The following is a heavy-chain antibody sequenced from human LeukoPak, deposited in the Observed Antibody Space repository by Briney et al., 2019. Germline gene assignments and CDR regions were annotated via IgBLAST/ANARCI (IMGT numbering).Heavy chain of an antibody. J-gene: IGHJ4*02. D-gene: IGHD3-22*01. V-gene: IGHV3-9*01. CDR1: GFSFDDYA. CDR2: ISWNSGNI. Sequence: GGSLRLSCAASGFSFDDYAMHWVRQAPGKGLEWVSGISWNSGNIGFADSVKGRFTISRDNSKNTLYLQMNSLRAEDTAVYYCAKEGSYYDSSVLSFDYWGQGTLVTVSS. CDR3: AKEGSYYDSSVLSFDY.